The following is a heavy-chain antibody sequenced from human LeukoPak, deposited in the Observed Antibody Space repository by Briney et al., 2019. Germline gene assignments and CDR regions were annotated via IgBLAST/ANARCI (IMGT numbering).Heavy chain of an antibody. CDR3: ARARGSYQRYYFDY. CDR1: GGSFSGYY. V-gene: IGHV4-34*01. D-gene: IGHD1-26*01. CDR2: INHSGST. J-gene: IGHJ4*02. Sequence: PSETLSLTCAVYGGSFSGYYWSWIRQPPGKGLEWIGEINHSGSTNYNPSLKSRVTISVDTSRNQFSLKLSSVTAADTAVYYCARARGSYQRYYFDYWGQGTLVTVSS.